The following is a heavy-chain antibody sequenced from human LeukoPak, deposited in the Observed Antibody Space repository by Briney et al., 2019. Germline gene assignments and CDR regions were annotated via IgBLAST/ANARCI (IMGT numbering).Heavy chain of an antibody. D-gene: IGHD3-3*01. CDR2: VHLDGRT. CDR1: GGSVTSTNW. V-gene: IGHV4-4*02. J-gene: IGHJ4*02. CDR3: AREGGFYRPLDY. Sequence: NPSETLSLTCDVSGGSVTSTNWWTRVGQPPGKGLEWIGEVHLDGRTNYNPSLKSRLIMSVDLPENHISLKLTSVTAADTAVYYFAREGGFYRPLDYSGQGTLVTVSS.